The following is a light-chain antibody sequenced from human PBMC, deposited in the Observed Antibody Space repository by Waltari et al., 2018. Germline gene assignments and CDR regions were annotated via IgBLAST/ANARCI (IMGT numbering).Light chain of an antibody. CDR2: GAS. V-gene: IGKV3-20*01. CDR1: QSVSSSY. Sequence: DIVLTQSPGTLSLSPGERATLSCRASQSVSSSYVAWYQQKPGQAPRLLIYGASSRATGIPDRFSGSGSGTDFTLTISRLEPEDFAVYYCQQYGSSPPLTFGGGTKVEIK. J-gene: IGKJ4*01. CDR3: QQYGSSPPLT.